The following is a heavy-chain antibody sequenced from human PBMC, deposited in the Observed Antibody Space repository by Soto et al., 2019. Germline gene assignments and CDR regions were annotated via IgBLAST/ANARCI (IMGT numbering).Heavy chain of an antibody. J-gene: IGHJ4*02. CDR2: IYRTGST. D-gene: IGHD3-22*01. CDR1: GGSFTSNNW. Sequence: PSETLSLTCAVSGGSFTSNNWWTWVRQPPGQGLEWIGEIYRTGSTNYNPSLKSRVTISLDKSENQFSLKVTSLTAADTAVYYCAKDRPDYYDSSGSYGYFDYWGQGTLVTVSS. V-gene: IGHV4-4*02. CDR3: AKDRPDYYDSSGSYGYFDY.